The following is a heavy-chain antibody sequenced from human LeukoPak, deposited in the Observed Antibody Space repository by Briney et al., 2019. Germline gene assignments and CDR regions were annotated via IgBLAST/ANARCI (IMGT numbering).Heavy chain of an antibody. J-gene: IGHJ6*04. Sequence: PGGSLRLSCVVSGLTFSSYGMHWVRQAPGKGLEWVAVVSYDGSNKYYADSVKGRFTISIDNSKNTLYLQMNSLRAEDAAVFYCAKDAPPCSGGSCYSGYYFYGMDVWGKGTTVTVSS. CDR3: AKDAPPCSGGSCYSGYYFYGMDV. CDR1: GLTFSSYG. D-gene: IGHD2-15*01. CDR2: VSYDGSNK. V-gene: IGHV3-30*18.